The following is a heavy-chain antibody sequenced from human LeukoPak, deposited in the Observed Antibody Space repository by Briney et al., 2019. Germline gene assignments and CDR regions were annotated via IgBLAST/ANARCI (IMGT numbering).Heavy chain of an antibody. J-gene: IGHJ4*02. D-gene: IGHD3-10*01. Sequence: SSETLSLTCAVYGGSFSGYYWSWIRQPPGKGLEWIGEINHSGSTNYNPSLKSRVTISVDTSKNQFSLKVNSVTAADTAVYYRAKEGMIRGVIDYWGQGALVTVSS. CDR2: INHSGST. CDR3: AKEGMIRGVIDY. CDR1: GGSFSGYY. V-gene: IGHV4-34*01.